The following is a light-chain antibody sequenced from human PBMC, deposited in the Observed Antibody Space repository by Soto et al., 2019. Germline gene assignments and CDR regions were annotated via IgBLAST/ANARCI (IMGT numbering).Light chain of an antibody. J-gene: IGKJ4*01. CDR1: QSVSSY. CDR2: DAS. CDR3: QQRSDWPHT. V-gene: IGKV3-11*01. Sequence: EIVLTQSPTTLSLSPGERATLSCRASQSVSSYFAWYQQKPGQAPRLLIYDASTRAAGIPARFSGSGSGTDFTLTISSLEPEDFAVYYCQQRSDWPHTFGGGTKVEIK.